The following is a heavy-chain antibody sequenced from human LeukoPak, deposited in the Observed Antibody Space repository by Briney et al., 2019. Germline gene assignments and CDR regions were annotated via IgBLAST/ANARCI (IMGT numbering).Heavy chain of an antibody. CDR3: AELGITMIGGV. J-gene: IGHJ6*04. V-gene: IGHV3-48*03. Sequence: GGSLRLSCAASGFTFSSYEMNWVRQAPGQGLEWVSYISSSGSTIYYADSVKGRFTISRDNAKNSLYLQMNSLRAEDTTVYYCAELGITMIGGVWGKGTTVTISS. D-gene: IGHD3-10*02. CDR1: GFTFSSYE. CDR2: ISSSGSTI.